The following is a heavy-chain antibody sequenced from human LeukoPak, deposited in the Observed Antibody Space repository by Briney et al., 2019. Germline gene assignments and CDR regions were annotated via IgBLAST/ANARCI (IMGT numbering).Heavy chain of an antibody. V-gene: IGHV3-74*01. CDR2: INSDGSST. J-gene: IGHJ4*02. D-gene: IGHD4-17*01. Sequence: GGSLRLSCAASGFTFSSYWMHWVRQAPGKGLVWVSRINSDGSSTSYADSVKGRFTISRDNAKNTLYLQMNSLRAEDTAVYYCARGRYGDYALYYFDYWGQGTLVTVSS. CDR1: GFTFSSYW. CDR3: ARGRYGDYALYYFDY.